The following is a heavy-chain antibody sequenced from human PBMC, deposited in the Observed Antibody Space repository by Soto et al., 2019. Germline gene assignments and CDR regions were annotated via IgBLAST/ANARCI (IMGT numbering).Heavy chain of an antibody. V-gene: IGHV5-51*01. CDR2: IYPGDSDT. J-gene: IGHJ6*02. Sequence: GESLKISCKGSGYSFTSYWIGWVRQMPGKGLERMGIIYPGDSDTRYSTSFQGQFTISADKSISTAYLQWSSLKASDTAMYYCARRAVTSPAYYYCMDVWGQGTTVTVSS. CDR1: GYSFTSYW. D-gene: IGHD4-17*01. CDR3: ARRAVTSPAYYYCMDV.